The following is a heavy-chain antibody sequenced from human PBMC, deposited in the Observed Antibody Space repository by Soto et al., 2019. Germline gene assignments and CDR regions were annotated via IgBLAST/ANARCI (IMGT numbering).Heavy chain of an antibody. CDR2: INAGNGNT. D-gene: IGHD6-19*01. CDR3: ARDSHSSGWYVDRGYFDY. J-gene: IGHJ4*02. CDR1: GYIFTSYA. Sequence: ASVKVSCKASGYIFTSYAMHWVRQAPGQRLEWMGWINAGNGNTKYSQKFQGRVTITRDTSASTAYMELSSLRSEDTAVYYCARDSHSSGWYVDRGYFDYWGQGTLVTVSS. V-gene: IGHV1-3*01.